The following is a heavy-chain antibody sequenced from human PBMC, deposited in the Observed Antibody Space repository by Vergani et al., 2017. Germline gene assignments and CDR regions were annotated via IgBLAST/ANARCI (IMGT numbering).Heavy chain of an antibody. J-gene: IGHJ3*02. CDR1: VGTFSSYT. CDR2: IIPIFGTA. Sequence: QVQLVQSGAEVKKPGSSVKVPCKASVGTFSSYTISWVRQAPGQGLEWLGGIIPIFGTANSAQKCQGRVSIPAHETTITAYMELSSLRSEATAVYYCARGRRDGYNLFGGNDAFDIWGQGTMVTVSS. D-gene: IGHD5-24*01. CDR3: ARGRRDGYNLFGGNDAFDI. V-gene: IGHV1-69*12.